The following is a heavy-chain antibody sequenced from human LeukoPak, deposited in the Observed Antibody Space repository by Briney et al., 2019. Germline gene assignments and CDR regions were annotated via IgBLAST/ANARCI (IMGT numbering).Heavy chain of an antibody. D-gene: IGHD1-26*01. J-gene: IGHJ3*02. Sequence: ASVKVSCRASGGTFSSYAISWVRQAPGQGLEWMGGIIPIFGTANYAQKFQGRVTITADESTSTAYMELSSLRSEDTAVHYCAKPHSVGGDAFDIWGQGTMVTVSS. CDR2: IIPIFGTA. CDR3: AKPHSVGGDAFDI. CDR1: GGTFSSYA. V-gene: IGHV1-69*13.